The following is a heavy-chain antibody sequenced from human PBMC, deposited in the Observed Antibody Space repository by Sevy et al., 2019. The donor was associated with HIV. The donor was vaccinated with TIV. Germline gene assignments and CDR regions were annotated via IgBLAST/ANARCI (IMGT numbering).Heavy chain of an antibody. CDR1: AFTFSTYG. CDR2: ISFDGSHK. V-gene: IGHV3-30*03. D-gene: IGHD3-3*01. J-gene: IGHJ6*02. Sequence: GESLKISCVASAFTFSTYGMHWVRQAPGKGLEWVSVISFDGSHKYYADSVKGRCTVSRDNSKNTLNPQMNSLRAEDTAVYYCARDLRPHLLYSDFWSGYSGMDVWGQGTTVTVSS. CDR3: ARDLRPHLLYSDFWSGYSGMDV.